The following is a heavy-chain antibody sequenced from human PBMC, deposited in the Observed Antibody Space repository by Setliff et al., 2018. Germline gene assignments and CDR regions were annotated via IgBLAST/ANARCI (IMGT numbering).Heavy chain of an antibody. Sequence: PGGSLSLSCEGSGFIFSNYFMSWFRQAPGKGLEWLSYVTTTGGFTKEADSVRGRFSVSRDNSKKSVYLQINDLRAEDTALYFCAKGGDWDDQHYAFDIWGQGTMVTVSS. V-gene: IGHV3-11*03. CDR1: GFIFSNYF. CDR2: VTTTGGFT. D-gene: IGHD1-1*01. CDR3: AKGGDWDDQHYAFDI. J-gene: IGHJ3*02.